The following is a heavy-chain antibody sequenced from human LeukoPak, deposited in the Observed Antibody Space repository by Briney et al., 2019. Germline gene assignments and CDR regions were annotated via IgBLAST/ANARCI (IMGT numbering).Heavy chain of an antibody. CDR3: ARGMDSSGSFDN. J-gene: IGHJ4*02. D-gene: IGHD3-22*01. Sequence: GGSLRLSCAASGFTFSSYSMNWVRQAPGKGLEWVSYISTSSTAIYYADSVKGRFTISRDNARNSLYLQMNSLRDEDTAVYYCARGMDSSGSFDNWSQGTLVTVSS. V-gene: IGHV3-48*02. CDR2: ISTSSTAI. CDR1: GFTFSSYS.